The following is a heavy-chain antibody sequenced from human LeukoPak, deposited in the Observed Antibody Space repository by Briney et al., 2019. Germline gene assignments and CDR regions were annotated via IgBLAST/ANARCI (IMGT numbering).Heavy chain of an antibody. CDR2: ISYDGSNK. CDR1: GFTFSSYA. Sequence: PGRSLRLSCAASGFTFSSYAMHWVRQAPGKGLEWVAVISYDGSNKYYADSVKGRFTISRDNSKNTLYLQMNSLRAEDTAVYYCARDYSGSLLGYYYGMDVWGQGTTVTVSS. J-gene: IGHJ6*02. D-gene: IGHD1-26*01. V-gene: IGHV3-30-3*01. CDR3: ARDYSGSLLGYYYGMDV.